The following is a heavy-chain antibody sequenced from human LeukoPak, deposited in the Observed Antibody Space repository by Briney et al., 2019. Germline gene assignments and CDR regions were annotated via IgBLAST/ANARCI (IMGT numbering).Heavy chain of an antibody. V-gene: IGHV1-2*02. CDR1: GYTFTGYY. D-gene: IGHD3-22*01. CDR2: INPNSGGT. J-gene: IGHJ3*02. Sequence: ASVKVSCKASGYTFTGYYMHWVRQAPGQGLEWMGWINPNSGGTNYAQKFQGRVTMTRDTSISTAYMELSRLRSGDTAVYYCARDQALIVGEVAFDIWGQGTMVTVSS. CDR3: ARDQALIVGEVAFDI.